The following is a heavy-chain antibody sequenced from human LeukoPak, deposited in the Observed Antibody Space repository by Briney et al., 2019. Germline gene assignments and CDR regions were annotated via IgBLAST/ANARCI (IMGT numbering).Heavy chain of an antibody. V-gene: IGHV3-9*01. D-gene: IGHD4-17*01. CDR2: ILWNGGET. CDR1: GGSISSGGYS. CDR3: TRDMRPGGADV. J-gene: IGHJ6*02. Sequence: LSLTCAVSGGSISSGGYSWSWIRQPPGKGLEWVSGILWNGGETGYADSVKGRFTISRDKVKNFLYLQMNSLRVEDTALYFCTRDMRPGGADVWGQGTTVTVSS.